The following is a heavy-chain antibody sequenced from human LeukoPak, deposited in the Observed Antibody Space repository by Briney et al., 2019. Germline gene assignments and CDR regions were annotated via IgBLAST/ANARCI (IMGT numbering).Heavy chain of an antibody. CDR2: INTRTGHI. CDR3: VRDFNTIPTAFLVY. CDR1: GFTCSSYC. Sequence: EPGGSLRLSRAASGFTCSSYCMKWVRQAPGKGLERVSSINTRTGHIYYADSVKGRFTISRDNAKNSLYLQMNSLGAEDTAVYYRVRDFNTIPTAFLVYWGPGPLVTVSS. V-gene: IGHV3-21*01. D-gene: IGHD2-21*02. J-gene: IGHJ4*01.